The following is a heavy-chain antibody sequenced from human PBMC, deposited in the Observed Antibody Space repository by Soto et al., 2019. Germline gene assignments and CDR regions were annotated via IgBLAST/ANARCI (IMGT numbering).Heavy chain of an antibody. D-gene: IGHD1-1*01. J-gene: IGHJ4*02. CDR2: ISTTGDYT. CDR1: GFTFTDHY. CDR3: VRGATRKRLDF. V-gene: IGHV3-11*06. Sequence: EGSLRLSCAASGFTFTDHYMSWIRQAPGKGLEWVSYISTTGDYTNYADSVKGRFAISRDNAKSSLHLQMNSLRVEDTAVYYCVRGATRKRLDFWGQGNL.